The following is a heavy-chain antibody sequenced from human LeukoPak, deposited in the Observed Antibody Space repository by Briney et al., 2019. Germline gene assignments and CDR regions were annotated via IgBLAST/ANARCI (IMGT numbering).Heavy chain of an antibody. CDR2: IYYSGST. CDR1: GGSISSSSYY. D-gene: IGHD1-26*01. Sequence: PSETLSLTCTVSGGSISSSSYYWGWIRQPPGKGLEWIGSIYYSGSTYYNPSLKSRVTISVDTSKNQFSLKLSSVTAADTAVYYCARDRSPDAFDIWGQGTMVTVSS. V-gene: IGHV4-39*07. CDR3: ARDRSPDAFDI. J-gene: IGHJ3*02.